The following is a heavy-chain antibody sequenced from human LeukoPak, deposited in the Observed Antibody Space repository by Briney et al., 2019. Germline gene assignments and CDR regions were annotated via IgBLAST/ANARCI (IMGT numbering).Heavy chain of an antibody. V-gene: IGHV3-30*04. Sequence: GGSLRLSCAASGFTFSSYAMHWVRQAPGKGLEWVTIISYDGTNKYYADSVKGRFTISRDNSKNTLYLQMNSLRAEDTAVYYCAKVLTRGYAFDIWGQGTMVTVSS. CDR1: GFTFSSYA. CDR2: ISYDGTNK. J-gene: IGHJ3*02. CDR3: AKVLTRGYAFDI.